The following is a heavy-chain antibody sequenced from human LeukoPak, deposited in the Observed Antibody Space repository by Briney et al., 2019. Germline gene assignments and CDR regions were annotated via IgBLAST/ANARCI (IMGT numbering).Heavy chain of an antibody. CDR2: IESKTDGGTT. J-gene: IGHJ5*02. CDR1: GFTFSNAW. Sequence: GGSLRLSCAASGFTFSNAWMSWVRQAPGKGLEWVGRIESKTDGGTTDYAAPVKGRFTISRDDSKTTLYLQMNSLKTEDTAVYYCIKGDDSSGYYYDWFDPWGQGTLVTVSS. D-gene: IGHD3-22*01. CDR3: IKGDDSSGYYYDWFDP. V-gene: IGHV3-15*04.